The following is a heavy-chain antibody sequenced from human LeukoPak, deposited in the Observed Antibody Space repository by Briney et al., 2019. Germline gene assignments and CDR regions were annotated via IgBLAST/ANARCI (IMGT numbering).Heavy chain of an antibody. J-gene: IGHJ3*02. D-gene: IGHD3-3*01. Sequence: PGGSLRLSXVASGFTFNSYWTNWVRQAPGKGLEWVANIKQDGSEKYYVDSVKGRFTISRDNAKNSLYLQMNSLRAEDTAMYYCAKPITISGATDAFDIWGQGTMVTVSS. V-gene: IGHV3-7*01. CDR2: IKQDGSEK. CDR3: AKPITISGATDAFDI. CDR1: GFTFNSYW.